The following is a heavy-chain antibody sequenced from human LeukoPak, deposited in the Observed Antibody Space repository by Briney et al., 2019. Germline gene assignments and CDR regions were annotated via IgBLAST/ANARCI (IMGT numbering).Heavy chain of an antibody. J-gene: IGHJ6*03. CDR3: ARGPAVSCAIGNHMDV. CDR2: INHSGRT. Sequence: SETLSLTCAVYGGSFSGYYWRWIRQPSGKGLEWIGEINHSGRTNYNPSLKSRVTISIDTSKNQFSLKLSSVTAADTAVYYCARGPAVSCAIGNHMDVWGKGTTVIVSS. D-gene: IGHD2-2*01. V-gene: IGHV4-34*01. CDR1: GGSFSGYY.